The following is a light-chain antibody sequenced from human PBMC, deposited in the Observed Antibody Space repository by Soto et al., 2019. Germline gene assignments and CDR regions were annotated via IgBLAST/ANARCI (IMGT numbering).Light chain of an antibody. CDR3: QQSYNSAWT. CDR1: QSIFSF. V-gene: IGKV1-39*01. J-gene: IGKJ1*01. Sequence: DIQMTQSPSSVSAFVGDRVTITCRASQSIFSFLSWYQQRPGKAPKLLIYAASSLQRGVPSTFSGSGSGTEFTLTISSLQPEDFATYYCQQSYNSAWTFGQGTKVDIK. CDR2: AAS.